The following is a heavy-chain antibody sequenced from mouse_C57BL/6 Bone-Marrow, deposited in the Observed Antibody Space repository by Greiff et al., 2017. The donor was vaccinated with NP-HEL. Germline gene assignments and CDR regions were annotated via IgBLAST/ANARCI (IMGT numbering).Heavy chain of an antibody. CDR3: ARSGGSHYYAMDY. Sequence: VQLQQPGAELVRPGTSVKLSCKASGYTFTSYWMHWVKQRPGQGLEWIGVIDPSDSYTNYNQKFKGKATLTVDTSSSTAYMQLSSLTSEDSAVYYCARSGGSHYYAMDYWGQGTSVTVSS. CDR2: IDPSDSYT. J-gene: IGHJ4*01. V-gene: IGHV1-59*01. CDR1: GYTFTSYW. D-gene: IGHD3-1*01.